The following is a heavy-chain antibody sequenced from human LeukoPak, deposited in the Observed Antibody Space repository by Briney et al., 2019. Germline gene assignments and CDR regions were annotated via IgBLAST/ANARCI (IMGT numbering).Heavy chain of an antibody. CDR2: ISSNGGST. CDR3: ARARDDFWSYYYYYMDV. J-gene: IGHJ6*03. Sequence: GGSLRLSCVASGFTFSSYAMHWVRQAPGKGLEYVSAISSNGGSTYYANSVKGRFTISRDNSKNTLYLQMGSLRAEDMAVYYCARARDDFWSYYYYYMDVWGKGTTVIVSS. CDR1: GFTFSSYA. V-gene: IGHV3-64*01. D-gene: IGHD3-3*01.